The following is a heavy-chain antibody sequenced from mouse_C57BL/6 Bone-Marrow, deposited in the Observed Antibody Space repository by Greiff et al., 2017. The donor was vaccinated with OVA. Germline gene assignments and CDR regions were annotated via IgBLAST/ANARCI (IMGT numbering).Heavy chain of an antibody. D-gene: IGHD1-1*01. CDR3: ARNYGGDY. V-gene: IGHV5-4*03. CDR2: ISDGGSYT. CDR1: GFTFSSYA. J-gene: IGHJ2*01. Sequence: EVKLMESGGGLVKPGGSLTLSCAASGFTFSSYAMSWVRQTPEKRLEWVATISDGGSYTYYPDNVKGRFTISRDNAKNNLYLQMSHLKSEDTAMYYCARNYGGDYWGQGTTLTVSS.